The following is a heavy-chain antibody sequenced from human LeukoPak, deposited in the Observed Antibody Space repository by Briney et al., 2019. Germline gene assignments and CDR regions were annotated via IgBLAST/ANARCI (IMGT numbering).Heavy chain of an antibody. CDR1: GFTFSSYS. CDR3: AREYSSSWYVEPIDY. V-gene: IGHV3-48*01. D-gene: IGHD6-13*01. J-gene: IGHJ4*02. CDR2: ISSSSSTI. Sequence: GGSLRLSCAASGFTFSSYSMNWVRQAPGKGLEWVSYISSSSSTIYYADSVKGRFTISRDNAKNSLYLQMNSLRAEDTAVYYCAREYSSSWYVEPIDYWGQGTLVTVSS.